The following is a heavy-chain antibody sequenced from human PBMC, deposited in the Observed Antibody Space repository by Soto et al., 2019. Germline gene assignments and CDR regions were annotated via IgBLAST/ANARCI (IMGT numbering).Heavy chain of an antibody. J-gene: IGHJ5*02. V-gene: IGHV3-48*02. CDR3: ARDNGLAGSFDP. CDR2: ISIGSTTI. Sequence: PVGSLRLSCAASVFTFSTYSMNCARQAPGKWLEWIAYISIGSTTIFYADSVKGRFTISRDNAKSSLYLQMNSLRDEDTAVYYCARDNGLAGSFDPGGQGNLVT. D-gene: IGHD3-9*01. CDR1: VFTFSTYS.